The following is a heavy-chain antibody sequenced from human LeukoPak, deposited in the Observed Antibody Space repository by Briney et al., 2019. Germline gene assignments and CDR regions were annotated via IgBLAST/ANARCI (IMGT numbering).Heavy chain of an antibody. Sequence: PGGSLRLSCAASGFTFSSYWMSWVRQAPGKGLEWVANIKQDGSEKYYVDSVKGRFTISRDNAKNSLYLQMNSLRAEDTAVYYCARNKRFSYGDHFDYWGQGTLVTVSS. D-gene: IGHD4-17*01. J-gene: IGHJ4*02. CDR2: IKQDGSEK. CDR3: ARNKRFSYGDHFDY. CDR1: GFTFSSYW. V-gene: IGHV3-7*01.